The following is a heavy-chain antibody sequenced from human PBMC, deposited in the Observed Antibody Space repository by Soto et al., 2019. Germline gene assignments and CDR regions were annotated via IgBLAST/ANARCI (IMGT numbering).Heavy chain of an antibody. Sequence: PSETLSLTCTVSGGSISSYYWSWIRQPPGKGLEWIGYIYYSGSTNYNPSLKSRVTISVDTSKNQFSLKLSSVTAADTAVYYCARTLIDSSGHYRELPYYFDYWGQGTLVTVYS. CDR2: IYYSGST. V-gene: IGHV4-59*01. CDR3: ARTLIDSSGHYRELPYYFDY. D-gene: IGHD3-22*01. CDR1: GGSISSYY. J-gene: IGHJ4*02.